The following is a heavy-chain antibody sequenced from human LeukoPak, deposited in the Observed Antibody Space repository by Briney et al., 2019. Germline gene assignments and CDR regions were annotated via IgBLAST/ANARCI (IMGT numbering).Heavy chain of an antibody. D-gene: IGHD5-18*01. Sequence: SETLSLTCAVYGGSFSGYYWSWIRQPPGKGLEWIGEINHSGSTNYNPSLKSRVTISVDTSKNQFPLKLSSVTAADTAVYYCARGLGNSYGYSYYYYGMDVWGQGTTVTVSS. CDR2: INHSGST. V-gene: IGHV4-34*01. J-gene: IGHJ6*02. CDR3: ARGLGNSYGYSYYYYGMDV. CDR1: GGSFSGYY.